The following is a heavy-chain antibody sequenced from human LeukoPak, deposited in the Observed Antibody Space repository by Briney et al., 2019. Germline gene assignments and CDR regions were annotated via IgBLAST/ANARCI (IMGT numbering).Heavy chain of an antibody. CDR3: ARDRRAYCSGGSCYSPLDY. CDR1: GGTFSSYA. Sequence: SVKVSCKASGGTFSSYAISWVRQAPGQGLEWMGGIIPIFGTANYAQKFQGRVTITADQSTSTAYMELSSLRSEDTPVYYCARDRRAYCSGGSCYSPLDYWGQGTLVTVSS. V-gene: IGHV1-69*13. D-gene: IGHD2-15*01. CDR2: IIPIFGTA. J-gene: IGHJ4*02.